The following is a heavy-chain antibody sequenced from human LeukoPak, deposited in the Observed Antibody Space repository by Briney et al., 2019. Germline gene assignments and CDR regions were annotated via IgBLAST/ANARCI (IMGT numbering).Heavy chain of an antibody. J-gene: IGHJ4*02. CDR3: ARGLRGTFGVVICGLDY. CDR2: INPNSGGT. D-gene: IGHD3-3*01. CDR1: GYTFTGYY. Sequence: ASVNVSCKASGYTFTGYYMHWGRQAPGQGLEWMGRINPNSGGTNYAQKFRGRVTMTRDTSISTAYMELSRLRSDDTAVYYCARGLRGTFGVVICGLDYWGQGTLVTVSS. V-gene: IGHV1-2*02.